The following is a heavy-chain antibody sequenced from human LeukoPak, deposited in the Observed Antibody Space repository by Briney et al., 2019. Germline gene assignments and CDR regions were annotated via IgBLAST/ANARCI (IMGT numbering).Heavy chain of an antibody. CDR1: SGSISSTNYY. V-gene: IGHV4-39*07. D-gene: IGHD5-18*01. CDR2: IHYSENT. CDR3: ARAGYGRGHFDY. Sequence: MPSETLSLTCTVSSGSISSTNYYWGWIRQPPGKGLEWIGSIHYSENTYYNPSLKSRVTISVDTSKNQFSLKLSSVTAADTAVYYCARAGYGRGHFDYWGQGTLVTVSS. J-gene: IGHJ4*02.